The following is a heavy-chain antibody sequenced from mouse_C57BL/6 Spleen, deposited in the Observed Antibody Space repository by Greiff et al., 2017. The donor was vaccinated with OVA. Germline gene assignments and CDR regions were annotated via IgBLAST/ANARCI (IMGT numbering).Heavy chain of an antibody. V-gene: IGHV2-5*01. D-gene: IGHD1-1*01. CDR3: AKNNGSSLDY. CDR1: GFSLTSSG. J-gene: IGHJ2*01. Sequence: QVQLQQSGPGLVQPSQSLSITCTASGFSLTSSGVHWVRQSPGKGLEWLGLIWSGGSTDSNSAFMSSLSNTKDNSKSQVFFKMNSLQADDTAIYYCAKNNGSSLDYWGQGTTLTVSS. CDR2: IWSGGST.